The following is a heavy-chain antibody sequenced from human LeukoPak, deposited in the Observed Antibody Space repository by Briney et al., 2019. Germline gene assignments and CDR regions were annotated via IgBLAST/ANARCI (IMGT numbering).Heavy chain of an antibody. D-gene: IGHD3-10*01. CDR3: ARDRVDGSGSQFES. V-gene: IGHV3-30*02. CDR2: IRYDGSNK. J-gene: IGHJ4*02. CDR1: GFTFSSYG. Sequence: GGSLRLSCAASGFTFSSYGMHWVRQAPGKGLEWVAFIRYDGSNKYYADSVKGRFTISRDNSKNTLYLQMNSLRAEDTAVYYCARDRVDGSGSQFESWGQGSLVIVSS.